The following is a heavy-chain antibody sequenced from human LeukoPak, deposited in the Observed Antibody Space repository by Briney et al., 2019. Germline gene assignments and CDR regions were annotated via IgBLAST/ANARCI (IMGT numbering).Heavy chain of an antibody. CDR1: GYTFPGYY. D-gene: IGHD6-6*01. V-gene: IGHV1-2*02. J-gene: IGHJ4*02. CDR3: AREHSSSSGKGFDY. Sequence: AASVKVSCKASGYTFPGYYMHWVRQAPGQGLEWMGWINPNSGGTNYAQKFQGRVTMTRDTSISTAYMELSRLRSDDTAVYYCAREHSSSSGKGFDYWGQGTLVTVSS. CDR2: INPNSGGT.